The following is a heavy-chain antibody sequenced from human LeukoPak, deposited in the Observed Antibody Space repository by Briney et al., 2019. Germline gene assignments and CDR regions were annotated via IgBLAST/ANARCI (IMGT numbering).Heavy chain of an antibody. V-gene: IGHV3-48*03. CDR2: ITDSGTTT. D-gene: IGHD4-17*01. CDR3: ARTNHDHGYSRDY. CDR1: GFSFSSYK. J-gene: IGHJ4*02. Sequence: PGESLTLSCAASGFSFSSYKMDWLRQAPGKGLEWVSYITDSGTTTKYADSVKGRFTISRDNAAHSLHLQMNSLRVEDTAVYYCARTNHDHGYSRDYWGQGTLVTVS.